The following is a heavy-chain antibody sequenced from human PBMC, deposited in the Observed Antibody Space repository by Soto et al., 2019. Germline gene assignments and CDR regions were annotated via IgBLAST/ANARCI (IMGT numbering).Heavy chain of an antibody. CDR3: ARNFQRCTDITCYSCMDV. CDR1: GFTFAHFG. Sequence: HPGGSLRLSCEASGFTFAHFGMHWVRQAPGKGLEWVAAISYDGSSEFYADSVKGRFTISRNDPKNTLYLQMTSLRPDDTATYFCARNFQRCTDITCYSCMDVWGQGTSVTVSS. J-gene: IGHJ6*02. V-gene: IGHV3-30*03. CDR2: ISYDGSSE. D-gene: IGHD2-8*02.